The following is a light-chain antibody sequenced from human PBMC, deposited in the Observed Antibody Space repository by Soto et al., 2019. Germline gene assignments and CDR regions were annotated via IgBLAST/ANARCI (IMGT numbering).Light chain of an antibody. Sequence: QSVLTQPLSVSGAPGQRVTISCTGSSSNIGAGYDVHWYQQLPGTAPKLLIYGNSNRPSGVPDRFSGSKSGTSASLAITGLQAEDEADYYCQSYDSSMSGSVFVTGTKATV. J-gene: IGLJ1*01. V-gene: IGLV1-40*01. CDR1: SSNIGAGYD. CDR3: QSYDSSMSGSV. CDR2: GNS.